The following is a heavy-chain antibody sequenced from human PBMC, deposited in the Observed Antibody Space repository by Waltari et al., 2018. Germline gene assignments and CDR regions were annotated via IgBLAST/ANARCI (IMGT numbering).Heavy chain of an antibody. CDR2: ISSSSSYI. CDR3: ARDQDGMDV. V-gene: IGHV3-21*01. Sequence: EVQLVESGGGLVKPGGSLRLSCAASGFTFSSSSMHWVRQAPGKGREWVSAISSSSSYIYYADAVKGRFTISRDNAKNSLYLQMNSLRAEDTAVYYCARDQDGMDVWGQGTTVTVSS. J-gene: IGHJ6*02. CDR1: GFTFSSSS.